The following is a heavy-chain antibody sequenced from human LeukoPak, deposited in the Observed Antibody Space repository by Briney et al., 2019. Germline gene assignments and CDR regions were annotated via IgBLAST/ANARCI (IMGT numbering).Heavy chain of an antibody. CDR2: IYYNGST. Sequence: PSETLSLTCTVSGGSISSYYWSWIRQPPGKGLEWIGDIYYNGSTNYNPSLKSRVAVSVDTSKNQFSLKLSSVTAADTAVYYCARGVRTTVTTLAGFYMDVWGKGTTVTVSS. CDR1: GGSISSYY. V-gene: IGHV4-59*01. J-gene: IGHJ6*03. D-gene: IGHD4-17*01. CDR3: ARGVRTTVTTLAGFYMDV.